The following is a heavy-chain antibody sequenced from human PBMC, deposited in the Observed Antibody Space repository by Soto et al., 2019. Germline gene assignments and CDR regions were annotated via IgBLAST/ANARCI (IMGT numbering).Heavy chain of an antibody. J-gene: IGHJ2*01. V-gene: IGHV1-18*04. CDR1: GYTFTNYG. CDR2: ISVNNGKI. CDR3: ARAYSYGSYWFFDL. Sequence: QVQLVQSGAVVRKPGASVKVSCTASGYTFTNYGITWVRQAPGQGLEWMGWISVNNGKINYAQKVQGRVTMTTDTSTSTAYMELWRLSYDDTAVYYCARAYSYGSYWFFDLWGRGTLVTVSS. D-gene: IGHD5-18*01.